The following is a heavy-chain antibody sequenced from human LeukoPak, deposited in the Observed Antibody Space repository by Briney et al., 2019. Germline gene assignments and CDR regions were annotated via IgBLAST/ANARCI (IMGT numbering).Heavy chain of an antibody. J-gene: IGHJ3*02. CDR1: GASFSGYY. CDR2: INHSGST. D-gene: IGHD2-15*01. CDR3: ARGGCSGGSCYEDAFDI. V-gene: IGHV4-34*01. Sequence: SETLSLTCAVYGASFSGYYWSWIRQPPGKGLEWIGEINHSGSTNYNPSLKRRVTISVDTSKTQFSLKLSSVTAADTAVYYCARGGCSGGSCYEDAFDIWGQGTMVTVSS.